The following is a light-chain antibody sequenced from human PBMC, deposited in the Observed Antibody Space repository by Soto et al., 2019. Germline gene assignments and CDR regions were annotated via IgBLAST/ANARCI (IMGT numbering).Light chain of an antibody. Sequence: QSALTQPPSASGSPGQSVTISCTGTSSDVGAYNYVSWYQQHAGKAPKLVIYEVTKRPSGVPDRFSGSKSANTASLTVSGLQAENEADYYCSSFASSNPWVFGGGTNDTVL. J-gene: IGLJ3*02. CDR1: SSDVGAYNY. CDR3: SSFASSNPWV. CDR2: EVT. V-gene: IGLV2-8*01.